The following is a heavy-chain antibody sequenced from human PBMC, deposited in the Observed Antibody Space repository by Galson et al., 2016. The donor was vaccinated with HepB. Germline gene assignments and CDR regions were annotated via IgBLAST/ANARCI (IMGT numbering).Heavy chain of an antibody. CDR2: LYRGGYT. V-gene: IGHV3-53*01. CDR3: ARSYYHDLGTYYMDPH. D-gene: IGHD3-10*01. Sequence: SLRLSCAVSDFSVGVSYMSWVRQAPGKGLEWVSVLYRGGYTNYADSVKGRFTISRDNSRNTLDLQINSLRAEDTAVYYCARSYYHDLGTYYMDPHWGQGALVTVSS. CDR1: DFSVGVSY. J-gene: IGHJ4*02.